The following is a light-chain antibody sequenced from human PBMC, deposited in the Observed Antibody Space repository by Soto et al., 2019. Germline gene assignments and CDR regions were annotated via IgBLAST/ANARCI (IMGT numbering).Light chain of an antibody. CDR1: QSLLYSSNNKNY. J-gene: IGKJ1*01. CDR3: QQYHTTPWT. V-gene: IGKV4-1*01. CDR2: WAS. Sequence: DIVMTQSPDSLAVSLGERATINCKSSQSLLYSSNNKNYLTWYQQKPGQPPKLLIYWASTRESGVPDRFSGSGSGTDFTLTISSLQAEDVAVSYCQQYHTTPWTFGQGTKVEIK.